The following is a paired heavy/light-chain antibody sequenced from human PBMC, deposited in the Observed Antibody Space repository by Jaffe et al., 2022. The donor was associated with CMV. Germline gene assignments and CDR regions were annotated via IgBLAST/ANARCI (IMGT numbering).Heavy chain of an antibody. Sequence: EVQLVESGGGLVKPGGSLRLSCAASGFTFSSYSMNWVRQAPGKGLEWVSSISSSSSYIYYADSVKGRFTISRDNAKNSLYLQMNSLRAEDTAVYYCARGGLRWYYDSSGYSNWFDPWGQGTLVTVSS. D-gene: IGHD3-22*01. J-gene: IGHJ5*02. CDR3: ARGGLRWYYDSSGYSNWFDP. V-gene: IGHV3-21*01. CDR1: GFTFSSYS. CDR2: ISSSSSYI.
Light chain of an antibody. Sequence: EIVLTQSPATLSLSPGERATLSCRASQSVSSYLAWYQQKPGQAPRLLIYDASNRATGIPARFSGSGSGTDFTLTISSLEPEDFAVYYCQQRSNWPPTFGPGTKVDIK. V-gene: IGKV3-11*01. CDR3: QQRSNWPPT. CDR2: DAS. CDR1: QSVSSY. J-gene: IGKJ3*01.